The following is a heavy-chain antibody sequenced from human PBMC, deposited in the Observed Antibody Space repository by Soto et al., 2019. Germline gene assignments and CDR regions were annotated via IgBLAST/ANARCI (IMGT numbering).Heavy chain of an antibody. J-gene: IGHJ6*03. V-gene: IGHV3-21*01. CDR3: ARTYSSSHYYYYYMDV. CDR2: ISSSSYI. CDR1: GFTFSSYS. D-gene: IGHD6-6*01. Sequence: PGGSLRLSCAASGFTFSSYSMNWVRQAPGKGLEWVSSISSSSYIYYADSVKGRFTISRDNAKNSLYLQMNSLRAEDTAVYYCARTYSSSHYYYYYMDVWGKGTTVTVSS.